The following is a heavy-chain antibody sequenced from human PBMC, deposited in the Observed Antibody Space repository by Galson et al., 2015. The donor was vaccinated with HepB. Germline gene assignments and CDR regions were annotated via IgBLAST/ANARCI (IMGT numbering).Heavy chain of an antibody. CDR1: GFIFSNYG. CDR3: AKEGSPYYYYYGMDV. D-gene: IGHD3-10*01. V-gene: IGHV3-30*18. J-gene: IGHJ6*02. Sequence: SLRLSCAASGFIFSNYGIHWVRQAPGKGLEWVAFISYDGSDKYYADSVKGRFTISRDNSDNTLYLQMKSLRSEDAAVYYCAKEGSPYYYYYGMDVWGQGTTVTV. CDR2: ISYDGSDK.